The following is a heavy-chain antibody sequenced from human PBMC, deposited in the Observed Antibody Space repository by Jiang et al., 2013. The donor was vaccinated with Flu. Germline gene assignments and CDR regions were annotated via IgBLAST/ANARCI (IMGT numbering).Heavy chain of an antibody. Sequence: QKFQGRVTITADKSTSTAYMELSSLRSEDTAVYYCARDPGRGWFDPWGQGTLVTVSS. V-gene: IGHV1-69*04. J-gene: IGHJ5*02. D-gene: IGHD3-10*01. CDR3: ARDPGRGWFDP.